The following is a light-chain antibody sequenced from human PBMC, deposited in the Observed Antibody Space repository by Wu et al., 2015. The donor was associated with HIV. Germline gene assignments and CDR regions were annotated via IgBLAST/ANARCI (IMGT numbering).Light chain of an antibody. V-gene: IGKV3-11*01. CDR1: QSVGNY. CDR3: QQRKSWPLT. J-gene: IGKJ5*01. CDR2: AAS. Sequence: EIVLTQSPVTLSLSPGEKATLSCRASQSVGNYLAWYQQKPGQAPRLLIYAASNRATDIPARFTGGGSGTDFSLTISSLEPEDFAVYYCQQRKSWPLTFGQGTRLEIK.